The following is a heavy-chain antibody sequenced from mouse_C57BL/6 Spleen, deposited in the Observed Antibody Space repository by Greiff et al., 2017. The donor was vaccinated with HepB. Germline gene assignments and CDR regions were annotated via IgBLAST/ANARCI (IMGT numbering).Heavy chain of an antibody. V-gene: IGHV1-62-2*01. Sequence: QVQLQQSGAELVKPGASVKLSCQASGYTFTEYTIHWVKQRSGQGLEWIGWFYPGSGSIKYNEKFKDKATLTADKSSSTVYMELSRLTSEDSAVYFCARHEEGLRRKGSYAMDYWGQGTSVTVSS. J-gene: IGHJ4*01. CDR3: ARHEEGLRRKGSYAMDY. CDR2: FYPGSGSI. CDR1: GYTFTEYT. D-gene: IGHD2-4*01.